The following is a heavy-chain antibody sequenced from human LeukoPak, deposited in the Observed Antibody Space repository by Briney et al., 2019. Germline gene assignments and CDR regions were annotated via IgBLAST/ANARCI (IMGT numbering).Heavy chain of an antibody. CDR2: INPNSGGT. D-gene: IGHD5-12*01. CDR3: ARDRIVATGESWYMDV. J-gene: IGHJ6*03. CDR1: GYTFTGYY. V-gene: IGHV1-2*02. Sequence: GASVKVSCKASGYTFTGYYMHWVRQAPGQGLEWMGWINPNSGGTNYAQKFQGRVTMTRDTSISTAYMELSRLRSDDTAVYYCARDRIVATGESWYMDVWGKGTTVTISS.